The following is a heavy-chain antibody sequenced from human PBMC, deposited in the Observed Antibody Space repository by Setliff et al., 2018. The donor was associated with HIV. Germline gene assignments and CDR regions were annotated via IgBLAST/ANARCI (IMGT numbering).Heavy chain of an antibody. J-gene: IGHJ3*02. CDR1: GGFFSGDY. V-gene: IGHV4-34*01. D-gene: IGHD3-10*02. CDR2: FYETGYT. Sequence: SETLSLTCAVYGGFFSGDYWTWIRQPPGKGLEWIGSFYETGYTYYNPSLRSRVTISVDTSKNQFSLKLTSVTAADTAVYYCARPLTTSYYFWGDAFAIWGQGTMVTVSS. CDR3: ARPLTTSYYFWGDAFAI.